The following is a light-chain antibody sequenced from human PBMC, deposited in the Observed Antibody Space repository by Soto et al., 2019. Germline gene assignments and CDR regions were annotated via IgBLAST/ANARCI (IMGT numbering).Light chain of an antibody. Sequence: DIQLTQSPSFLSASVGDRVTMTCRASLGISGYLAWYQQKPGKVPRLLIYSASSLQSGVPSRFSGSGSGTEFTLTISSLQPDDFATYYCQQYNSYSPLTFGPGTKVDIK. CDR2: SAS. CDR3: QQYNSYSPLT. J-gene: IGKJ3*01. CDR1: LGISGY. V-gene: IGKV1-9*01.